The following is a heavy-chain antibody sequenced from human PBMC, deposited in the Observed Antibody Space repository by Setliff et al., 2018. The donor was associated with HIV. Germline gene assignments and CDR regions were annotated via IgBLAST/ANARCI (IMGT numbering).Heavy chain of an antibody. CDR3: ARRQSYYDILNGPAFDALDI. CDR1: DGSSDSHY. Sequence: SETLSLTCTVSDGSSDSHYWSWIRQPPGKGLEWIGYIHFTGTTNYNPSLKSRVTLSLDTSKDQFSLKLSSVTAADTAVYSCARRQSYYDILNGPAFDALDIWGQGTKVTVSS. CDR2: IHFTGTT. V-gene: IGHV4-4*09. D-gene: IGHD3-9*01. J-gene: IGHJ3*02.